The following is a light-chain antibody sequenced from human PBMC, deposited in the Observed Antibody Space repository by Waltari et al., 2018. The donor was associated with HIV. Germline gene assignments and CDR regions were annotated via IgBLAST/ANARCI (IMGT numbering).Light chain of an antibody. J-gene: IGKJ5*01. CDR1: QSVATY. CDR2: DAS. V-gene: IGKV3-11*01. CDR3: QQRSFPIT. Sequence: EIMLTQSPATLSLSPGKRATLSCRASQSVATYLAWFQQKPGQAPRLLIYDASNRATGVPARFGGGGSWTDFTHTISRLEPEDFGVYYCQQRSFPITFGQGTRLEI.